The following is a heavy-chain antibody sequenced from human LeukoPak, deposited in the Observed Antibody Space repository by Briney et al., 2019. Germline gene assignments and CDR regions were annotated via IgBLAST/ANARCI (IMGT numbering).Heavy chain of an antibody. V-gene: IGHV1-69*13. D-gene: IGHD2-21*02. CDR3: ARSIVVVTAILYFDY. CDR1: GGTFSSYA. CDR2: IIPIFGTA. Sequence: ASVKVSCKASGGTFSSYAISWVRQATGQGLEWMGGIIPIFGTANYAQKFQGRVTITADESTSTAYMELSSLRSEDTAVYYCARSIVVVTAILYFDYWGQGTLVTVSS. J-gene: IGHJ4*02.